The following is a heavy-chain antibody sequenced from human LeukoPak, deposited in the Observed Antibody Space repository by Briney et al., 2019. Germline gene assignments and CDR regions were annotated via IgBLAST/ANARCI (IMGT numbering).Heavy chain of an antibody. J-gene: IGHJ4*02. D-gene: IGHD6-13*01. CDR3: ARVTQQLGHGFDY. CDR1: GYTFTSYD. CDR2: MNPNSGNT. V-gene: IGHV1-8*01. Sequence: ASVKVSCTASGYTFTSYDINWVRQATGQGLEWMGWMNPNSGNTGYAQKFQGRVTMTRNTSISTAYMELSSLRSEDTAVYYCARVTQQLGHGFDYWGQGTLVTVSS.